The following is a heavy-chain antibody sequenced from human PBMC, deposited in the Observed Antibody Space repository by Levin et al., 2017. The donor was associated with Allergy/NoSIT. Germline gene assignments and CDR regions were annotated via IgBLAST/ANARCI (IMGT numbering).Heavy chain of an antibody. D-gene: IGHD2/OR15-2a*01. CDR2: IYYDASA. J-gene: IGHJ6*02. Sequence: PSETLSLTCTVSGGSISDDSYYWAWVRQPPGRGLEWLGSIYYDASAYYNPSLKTRLTISVDTSKNQFSLRVNSVTAADPAVYYCAGETNSPYYYHYGLDVWGQGTTVTVSS. CDR3: AGETNSPYYYHYGLDV. V-gene: IGHV4-39*07. CDR1: GGSISDDSYY.